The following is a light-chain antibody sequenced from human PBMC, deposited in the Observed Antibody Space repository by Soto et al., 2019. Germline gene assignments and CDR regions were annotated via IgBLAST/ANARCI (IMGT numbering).Light chain of an antibody. V-gene: IGLV2-14*03. CDR3: NSYTSNNTYV. CDR1: SSDVGAFNY. CDR2: DVP. J-gene: IGLJ1*01. Sequence: QSVLTQPASVSGSPGQAITISCSGTSSDVGAFNYVSWYQQHPGKAPKLMIYDVPNRPSGVSNRFSGSKSGNTASLTISGLRAVDEADYYCNSYTSNNTYVFGTGTKVTVL.